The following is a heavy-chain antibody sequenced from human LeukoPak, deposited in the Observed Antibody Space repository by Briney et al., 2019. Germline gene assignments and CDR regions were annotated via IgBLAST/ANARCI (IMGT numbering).Heavy chain of an antibody. J-gene: IGHJ4*02. V-gene: IGHV3-30*04. CDR3: ARTHSARALTGYFDY. Sequence: GGSLRLSCAASGFTFSSYAMHWVRQAPGKGLEWVAVISYDGSNKYYADSVKGRFTISRDNSKNTQYLQMNSLRAEDTAVYYCARTHSARALTGYFDYWGQGTLVTVSS. CDR1: GFTFSSYA. CDR2: ISYDGSNK. D-gene: IGHD1-26*01.